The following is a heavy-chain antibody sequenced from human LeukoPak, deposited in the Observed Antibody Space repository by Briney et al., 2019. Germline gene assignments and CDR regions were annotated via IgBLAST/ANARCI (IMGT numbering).Heavy chain of an antibody. Sequence: EASVKVSCKASGYTFTGYYMHWVRQAPGQGLERMGWINPNSGGTNYAQKFQGRVTMTRDTSISTAYMELSRLRSDDTAVYYCARERVATIDYWGQGTLVTVSS. J-gene: IGHJ4*02. D-gene: IGHD5-12*01. V-gene: IGHV1-2*02. CDR3: ARERVATIDY. CDR2: INPNSGGT. CDR1: GYTFTGYY.